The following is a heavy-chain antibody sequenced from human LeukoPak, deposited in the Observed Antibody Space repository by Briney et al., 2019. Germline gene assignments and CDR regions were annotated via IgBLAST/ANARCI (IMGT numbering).Heavy chain of an antibody. J-gene: IGHJ4*02. V-gene: IGHV3-23*01. CDR3: ASGPPFLKYFEY. Sequence: PGGSLRLSCAASGFTFGYYWMHWVRQAPGKGLEWVSTISVGAEYIFYADSVKGRFTISRDDSNNALYLQMHSLRAEDTALYYCASGPPFLKYFEYWGQGTLVTVSS. D-gene: IGHD3-3*01. CDR1: GFTFGYYW. CDR2: ISVGAEYI.